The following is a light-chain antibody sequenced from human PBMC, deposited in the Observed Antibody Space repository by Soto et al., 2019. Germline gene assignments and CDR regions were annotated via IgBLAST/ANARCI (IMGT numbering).Light chain of an antibody. CDR2: GAS. CDR3: QQYGSSLWT. CDR1: QSVSSSY. Sequence: EIVLTQSPGTLYLSPVERATLSCRASQSVSSSYLAWYQQKPGQAPRLLIYGASSRSTGIPDRFSVSGSGTDFTITISRQAPEDFAVYYCQQYGSSLWTFGNGTKVE. J-gene: IGKJ1*01. V-gene: IGKV3-20*01.